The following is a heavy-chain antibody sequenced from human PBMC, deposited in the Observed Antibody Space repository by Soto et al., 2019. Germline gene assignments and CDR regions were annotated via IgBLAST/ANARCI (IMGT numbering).Heavy chain of an antibody. CDR3: ARDSRYCSGTSCYKSFDY. D-gene: IGHD2-15*01. V-gene: IGHV1-18*01. J-gene: IGHJ4*02. Sequence: GASVKVSCKASGYTFTSSGISWVRQAPGQGLEWMGWINTYNHNTNYAQKLQGRVTMTTDTSTNTAYMELRSLRSDDTAVYYCARDSRYCSGTSCYKSFDYWGLGTLVTVSS. CDR1: GYTFTSSG. CDR2: INTYNHNT.